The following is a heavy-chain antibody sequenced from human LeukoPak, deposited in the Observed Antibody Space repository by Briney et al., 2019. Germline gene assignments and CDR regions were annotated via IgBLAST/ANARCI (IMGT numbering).Heavy chain of an antibody. Sequence: ASVKVSCKASGYTFSSYDINWVRQATGQGLEWMGWMNPNSGNTGYAQKFQGRLNMTRNTSISTAYMELSSLRSEDTAVCYCARRVGSGWPVQHWGQGTLVTVSS. CDR2: MNPNSGNT. CDR1: GYTFSSYD. J-gene: IGHJ1*01. D-gene: IGHD6-19*01. V-gene: IGHV1-8*01. CDR3: ARRVGSGWPVQH.